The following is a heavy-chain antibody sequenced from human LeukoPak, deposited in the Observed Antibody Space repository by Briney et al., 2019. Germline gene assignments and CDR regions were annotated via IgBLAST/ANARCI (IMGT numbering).Heavy chain of an antibody. CDR1: GFTFSSYW. Sequence: PGGSLRLSCAASGFTFSSYWMHWVRQAPGKGLVWVSRINSDGSSTSYADSVKGRFTISRDNAKNTLYLQMNSLRAEDTAVYYCARVEVRGVFSPPMLNWFDPWGQGTLVTVSS. J-gene: IGHJ5*02. V-gene: IGHV3-74*01. CDR2: INSDGSST. CDR3: ARVEVRGVFSPPMLNWFDP. D-gene: IGHD3-10*01.